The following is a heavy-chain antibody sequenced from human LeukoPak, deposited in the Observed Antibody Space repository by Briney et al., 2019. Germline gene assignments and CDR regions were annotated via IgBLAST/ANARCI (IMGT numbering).Heavy chain of an antibody. CDR1: GGSISSYY. J-gene: IGHJ4*02. D-gene: IGHD2-8*01. CDR3: ARHAAIMARPFDY. CDR2: IYYSGST. V-gene: IGHV4-59*08. Sequence: SETLSLTCTVSGGSISSYYWSWIRQPPGKGLEWIGYIYYSGSTNYNPSLKSRVTISVDTSKSQFSLRLSSVTAADTAVYYCARHAAIMARPFDYWGQGTLVTVSS.